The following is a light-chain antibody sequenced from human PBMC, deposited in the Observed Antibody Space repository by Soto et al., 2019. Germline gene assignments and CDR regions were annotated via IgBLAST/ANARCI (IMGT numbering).Light chain of an antibody. Sequence: DIQMTQSPSTLSASVGDRVTITCRASQRISKWVGWYKQKRGRAPKLLIFDASSLDSGVPSRFSGSGSETEFTLTISGLQPDDFATYYCHQYHSYPPTFGGGTTVEIK. CDR3: HQYHSYPPT. CDR2: DAS. CDR1: QRISKW. J-gene: IGKJ4*01. V-gene: IGKV1-5*01.